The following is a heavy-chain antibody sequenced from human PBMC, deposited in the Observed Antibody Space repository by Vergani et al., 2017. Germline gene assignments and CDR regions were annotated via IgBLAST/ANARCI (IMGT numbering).Heavy chain of an antibody. Sequence: EVQLVESGGGLVQPGGSLRLSCAASGFTFSSYSMNWVRQAPGKGLEWISYISTTSDTIYYADSVRGRFTISRDNAKNSLYLEMNSLRVEDTAVYFCAGSLVGGKGGYWGRGTRVAVSS. J-gene: IGHJ4*02. CDR3: AGSLVGGKGGY. CDR2: ISTTSDTI. D-gene: IGHD4-23*01. V-gene: IGHV3-48*01. CDR1: GFTFSSYS.